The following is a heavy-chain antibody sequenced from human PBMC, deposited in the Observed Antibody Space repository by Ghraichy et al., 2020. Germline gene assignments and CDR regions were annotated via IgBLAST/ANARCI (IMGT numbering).Heavy chain of an antibody. D-gene: IGHD6-19*01. J-gene: IGHJ5*02. CDR2: IIPIFGTA. Sequence: KVSCKASGGTFSSYAISWVRQAPGQGLEWMGGIIPIFGTANYAQKFQGRVTITADESTSTAYMELSSLRSEDTAVYYCARRTGYSSGWYEPWGQGTLVTVSS. CDR3: ARRTGYSSGWYEP. V-gene: IGHV1-69*01. CDR1: GGTFSSYA.